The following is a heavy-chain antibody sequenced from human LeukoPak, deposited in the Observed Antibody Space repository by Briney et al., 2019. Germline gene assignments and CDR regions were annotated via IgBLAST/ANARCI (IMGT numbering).Heavy chain of an antibody. CDR1: GFIVSSNY. CDR3: ARPDYGGNSGEYYYYGMDV. J-gene: IGHJ6*02. D-gene: IGHD4-23*01. Sequence: PGGSLRLSCAASGFIVSSNYMSWVRQAPGKGLEWVSFFYSGGSTYYADSVKGRFTISRDNSENTLYLQMNSLRAEDTAVYYCARPDYGGNSGEYYYYGMDVWGQGTTVTVSS. V-gene: IGHV3-53*01. CDR2: FYSGGST.